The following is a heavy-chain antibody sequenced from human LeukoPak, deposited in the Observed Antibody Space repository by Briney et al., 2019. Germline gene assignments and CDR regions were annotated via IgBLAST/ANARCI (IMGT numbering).Heavy chain of an antibody. CDR1: GFTFSSYS. D-gene: IGHD2-2*01. Sequence: PGGSLRLSCAASGFTFSSYSMNWVRQAPGKGLEWVSSISSSSSYIYYADSVKGRFTISRDNAKNSLYLQMNSLRAEDTAVYYCARAAMSYYYYYYMDVWGKGTTVTVSS. V-gene: IGHV3-21*01. CDR3: ARAAMSYYYYYYMDV. J-gene: IGHJ6*03. CDR2: ISSSSSYI.